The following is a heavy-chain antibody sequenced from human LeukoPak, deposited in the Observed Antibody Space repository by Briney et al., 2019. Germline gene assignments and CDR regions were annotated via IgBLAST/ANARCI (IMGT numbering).Heavy chain of an antibody. CDR2: ISNNGGST. CDR1: GFTFSSYA. D-gene: IGHD4-17*01. J-gene: IGHJ4*02. CDR3: AKSRSPTTYGDYGYNY. V-gene: IGHV3-64D*06. Sequence: GGSLRLSCSASGFTFSSYAMHWVRQATGKGLEYVSTISNNGGSTYYADSVKGRFTISRDNSKNTLYLQMSTLRAEDTAVYYCAKSRSPTTYGDYGYNYWGQGTLVTVSS.